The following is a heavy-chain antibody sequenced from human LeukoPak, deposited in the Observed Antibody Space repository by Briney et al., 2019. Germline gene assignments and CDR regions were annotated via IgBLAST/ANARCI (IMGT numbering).Heavy chain of an antibody. V-gene: IGHV3-23*01. CDR2: ISGSGGST. D-gene: IGHD3-22*01. Sequence: GGSLRLSCAASGFTFSSYAMSWVRQAPGKGLEWVSAISGSGGSTYYADSVKGRFTISRDNSQNTLYLQMNSLRAEDTAVYYCAKDDSSGYYSNFDYWGQGTLVTVSS. CDR3: AKDDSSGYYSNFDY. J-gene: IGHJ4*02. CDR1: GFTFSSYA.